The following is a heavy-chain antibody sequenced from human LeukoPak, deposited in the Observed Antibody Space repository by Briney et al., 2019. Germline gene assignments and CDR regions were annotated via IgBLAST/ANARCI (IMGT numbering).Heavy chain of an antibody. D-gene: IGHD5-18*01. CDR3: ASKRGYSYGLDY. Sequence: SVKVSCKASGYTFTNYGINWVRQAPGQGLEWMGGIIPIFGTANYAQKFQGRVTITADESTSTGYMELSSLRSEDTAVYYCASKRGYSYGLDYWGQGTLVTVSS. CDR1: GYTFTNYG. V-gene: IGHV1-69*13. J-gene: IGHJ4*02. CDR2: IIPIFGTA.